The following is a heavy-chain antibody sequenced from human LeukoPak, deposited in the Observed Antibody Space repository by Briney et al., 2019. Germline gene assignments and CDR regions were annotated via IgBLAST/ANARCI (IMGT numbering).Heavy chain of an antibody. Sequence: GGSLRLSCAASGFTFTNYAMTWVRQAPGKGLEWVSAISASGGGTFYADSVKGRFTISRDISKTTLYLQMNSLRAEDTAVYYCARDLFKAAAGLNVDYWGQGTLVTVSS. D-gene: IGHD6-13*01. V-gene: IGHV3-23*01. CDR1: GFTFTNYA. CDR2: ISASGGGT. J-gene: IGHJ4*02. CDR3: ARDLFKAAAGLNVDY.